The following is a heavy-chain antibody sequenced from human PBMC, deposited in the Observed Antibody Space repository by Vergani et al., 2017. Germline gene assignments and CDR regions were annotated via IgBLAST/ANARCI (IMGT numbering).Heavy chain of an antibody. J-gene: IGHJ2*01. Sequence: QVQLQESGPGLVKPSETLSLTCTVSGGSISSYYWSWIRQPPGKGLEWIGYIYYSGSTNYNPSLKSRVTISVDTSKNQFSLKLSSVTAADTAVYYCARGLSFYYAGSGYYSGYWYFDLWGRGTLVTVSS. CDR3: ARGLSFYYAGSGYYSGYWYFDL. CDR2: IYYSGST. CDR1: GGSISSYY. V-gene: IGHV4-59*01. D-gene: IGHD3-22*01.